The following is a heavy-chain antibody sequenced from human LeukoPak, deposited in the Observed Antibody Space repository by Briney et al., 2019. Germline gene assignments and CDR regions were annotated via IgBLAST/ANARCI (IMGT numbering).Heavy chain of an antibody. CDR1: GGSFSGYY. J-gene: IGHJ5*02. CDR3: AREGYYDILTGQAKYNWFDP. Sequence: PSETLSLTCAVYGGSFSGYYWSWIRQPPGKGLEWIGEINHSGSTNYNPSLKSRVTISVDTSKNQFSLKLSSVTAADTAVYYCAREGYYDILTGQAKYNWFDPWGQGTLVTVSS. V-gene: IGHV4-34*01. CDR2: INHSGST. D-gene: IGHD3-9*01.